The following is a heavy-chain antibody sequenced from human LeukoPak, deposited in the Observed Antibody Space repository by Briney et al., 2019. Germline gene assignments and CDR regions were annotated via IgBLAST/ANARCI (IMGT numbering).Heavy chain of an antibody. CDR3: ARSKYSSGWPPSYNWFDP. J-gene: IGHJ5*02. CDR1: GGSFSGYY. D-gene: IGHD6-19*01. Sequence: PSETLSLTCAVYGGSFSGYYWSWIRQPPGKGLEWIGYIYYSGSTNYNPSLKSRVTISVDTSKNQFSLKLSSVTAADTAVYYCARSKYSSGWPPSYNWFDPWGQGTLVTVSS. V-gene: IGHV4-59*08. CDR2: IYYSGST.